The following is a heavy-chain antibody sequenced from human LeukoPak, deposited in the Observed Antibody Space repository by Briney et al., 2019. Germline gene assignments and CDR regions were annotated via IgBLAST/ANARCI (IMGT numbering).Heavy chain of an antibody. Sequence: SETLSLTCTVSGGSISSSSYYWGWIRQPPGKGLEWIGSIYYSGSTYYNPSLKSRVTISVDTSKNQFSLKLSSVTAADTAVYYCASQDSGSPFDYWGQGTLVTVSS. CDR1: GGSISSSSYY. D-gene: IGHD1-26*01. V-gene: IGHV4-39*07. J-gene: IGHJ4*02. CDR2: IYYSGST. CDR3: ASQDSGSPFDY.